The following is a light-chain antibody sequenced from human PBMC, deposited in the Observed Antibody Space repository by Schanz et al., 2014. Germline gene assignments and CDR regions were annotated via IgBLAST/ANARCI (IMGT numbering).Light chain of an antibody. CDR1: SSDVGGYNY. CDR3: SSYAGSNNLV. V-gene: IGLV2-8*01. J-gene: IGLJ2*01. Sequence: HSALTQPRSVSGSPGQSVTISCTGTSSDVGGYNYVSWYQHHPGKAPQLMIYEVSKRPSGVPDRFSGSKSGNTASLTVSGLQAEDEADYYCSSYAGSNNLVFGGGTKLTVL. CDR2: EVS.